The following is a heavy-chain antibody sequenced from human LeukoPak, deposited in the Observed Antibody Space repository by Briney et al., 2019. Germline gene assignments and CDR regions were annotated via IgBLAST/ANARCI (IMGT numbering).Heavy chain of an antibody. CDR3: ARGSYGLFDY. Sequence: KSSETLSLTCTVSGGSISSSSYYWGWIRQPPGKGLEWIGSIYYSGSTYYNPSLKSRVTISVDTSKNQFSLKLSSVTAADTAVYYCARGSYGLFDYWGQGTLVTVSS. D-gene: IGHD1-26*01. J-gene: IGHJ4*02. CDR2: IYYSGST. V-gene: IGHV4-39*07. CDR1: GGSISSSSYY.